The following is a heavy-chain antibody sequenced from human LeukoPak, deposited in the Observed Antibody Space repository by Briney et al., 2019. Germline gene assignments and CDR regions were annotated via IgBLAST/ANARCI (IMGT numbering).Heavy chain of an antibody. D-gene: IGHD6-19*01. V-gene: IGHV3-23*01. CDR1: GFTFGSYS. Sequence: PGGSLRLSCAVSGFTFGSYSMSWVRQAPGNGLEWVSTVSGSGVSTYYADSVKGRFTISRDNSKNTLYLQMNSLRAEDTAVYYCAKVRDSSGWYLKWYYFDYWGQGTLVTVSS. CDR3: AKVRDSSGWYLKWYYFDY. J-gene: IGHJ4*02. CDR2: VSGSGVST.